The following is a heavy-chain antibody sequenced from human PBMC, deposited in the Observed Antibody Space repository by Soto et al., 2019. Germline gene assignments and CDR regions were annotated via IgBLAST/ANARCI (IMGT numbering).Heavy chain of an antibody. CDR1: GFSFSSYA. CDR2: ISARGGWF. Sequence: EVQLLESGGGLVQPGGCLRLACTASGFSFSSYAMVWVRQAPGKGLEWVSVISARGGWFYFADSVKGRVTIYRNKSNNVLSLEMNTLRAEDTAKYFCAKGSIEYSASVDHWAQGTLVLFSS. CDR3: AKGSIEYSASVDH. D-gene: IGHD5-12*01. J-gene: IGHJ4*02. V-gene: IGHV3-23*01.